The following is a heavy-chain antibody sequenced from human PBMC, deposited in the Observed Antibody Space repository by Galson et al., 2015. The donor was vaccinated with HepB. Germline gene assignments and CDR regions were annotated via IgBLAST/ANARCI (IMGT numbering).Heavy chain of an antibody. V-gene: IGHV3-30-3*01. CDR1: GFTFSSYA. CDR2: ISYDGSNK. D-gene: IGHD6-19*01. CDR3: ARPGRSGWHWYFDL. J-gene: IGHJ2*01. Sequence: SLRLSCAASGFTFSSYAMHWVRQAPGKGLEWVAVISYDGSNKYYADSVKGRFTISRDNSKNTLYLQMNSLRAEDTAVYYCARPGRSGWHWYFDLWGRGTLVTVSS.